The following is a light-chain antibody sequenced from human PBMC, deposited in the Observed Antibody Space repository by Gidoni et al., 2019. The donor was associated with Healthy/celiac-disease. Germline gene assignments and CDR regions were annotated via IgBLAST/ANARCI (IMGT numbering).Light chain of an antibody. CDR2: DAS. J-gene: IGKJ4*01. V-gene: IGKV3-11*01. CDR3: QQRSNWPPGLT. Sequence: EIVFTQSPSTLSLSPGERATLSCRASQSVSSYLAGYQQKPGQAPRLLIYDASNRATGIPARFGGSGSGTDFNLTISSLEPGDFAVYYCQQRSNWPPGLTFGGXTKVEIK. CDR1: QSVSSY.